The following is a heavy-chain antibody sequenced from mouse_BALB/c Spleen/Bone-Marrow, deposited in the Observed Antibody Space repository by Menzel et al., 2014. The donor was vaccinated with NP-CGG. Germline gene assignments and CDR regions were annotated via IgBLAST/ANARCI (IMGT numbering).Heavy chain of an antibody. CDR2: IHPGSGDT. CDR1: GYTLTDYE. J-gene: IGHJ3*01. D-gene: IGHD2-14*01. Sequence: VKLMESGAELVRPGASVKLSCKAFGYTLTDYEMHWVKQTPGHGLEWIGAIHPGSGDTAHNQKFKGKAKLTADKSSSTAYMELSSLTSEDSAVYYCTREGVRGYGFDYWGQGTLVTVSA. CDR3: TREGVRGYGFDY. V-gene: IGHV1-15*01.